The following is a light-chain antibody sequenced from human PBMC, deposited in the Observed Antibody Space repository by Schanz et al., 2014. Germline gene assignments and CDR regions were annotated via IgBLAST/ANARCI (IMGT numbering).Light chain of an antibody. CDR2: DVN. Sequence: QSALTQPASVSGSPGQSITISCTGTSSDVGGYNFVSWYQQHPGKAPKVMIYDVNNRPSGVSNRFSGSKSGNTASLTISGXXXEDEADYYCSSYTRSSAWVFGGGTKLTVL. V-gene: IGLV2-14*01. CDR1: SSDVGGYNF. J-gene: IGLJ3*02. CDR3: SSYTRSSAWV.